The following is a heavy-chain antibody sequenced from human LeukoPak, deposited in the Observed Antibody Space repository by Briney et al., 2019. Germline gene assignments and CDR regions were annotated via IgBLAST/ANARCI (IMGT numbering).Heavy chain of an antibody. CDR2: ISYDGSNK. CDR1: GFTFSSYG. CDR3: AKERATVTLHYFDY. D-gene: IGHD4-11*01. Sequence: GGSLRLSCAASGFTFSSYGMHWVRQAPGKGLEWVAVISYDGSNKYYADSVKGRFTISRDNSKNTLYLQMNSLRAEDTAVYYCAKERATVTLHYFDYWGQGTLVTVSS. J-gene: IGHJ4*02. V-gene: IGHV3-30*18.